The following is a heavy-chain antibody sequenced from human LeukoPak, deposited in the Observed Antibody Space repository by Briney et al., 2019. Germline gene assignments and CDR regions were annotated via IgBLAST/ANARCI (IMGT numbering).Heavy chain of an antibody. CDR1: GASLSGYY. J-gene: IGHJ5*02. CDR2: IYYSGST. Sequence: SETLSLTCTVSGASLSGYYWAWIRQPPGKGLEWIGYIYYSGSTNYNPSLKSRVTISVDTSKNQFSLKLSSVTAADTAVYYCARDLGFWSGYYGDSWFDPWRQGTLVTVSS. V-gene: IGHV4-59*01. D-gene: IGHD3-3*01. CDR3: ARDLGFWSGYYGDSWFDP.